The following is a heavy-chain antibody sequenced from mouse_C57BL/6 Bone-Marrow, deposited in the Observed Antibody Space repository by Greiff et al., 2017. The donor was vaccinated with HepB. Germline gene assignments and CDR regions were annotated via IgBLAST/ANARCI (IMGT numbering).Heavy chain of an antibody. J-gene: IGHJ4*01. Sequence: EVMLVESEGGLVQPGSSMKLSCTASGFTFSDYYMAWVRQVPEKGLEWVANINYDGSSTYYLDSLKSRFIISRDNAKNILYLQMSSLKSEDTATYYCARANDGYNGYDYAMDYWGQGTSVTVSS. D-gene: IGHD2-3*01. V-gene: IGHV5-16*01. CDR1: GFTFSDYY. CDR3: ARANDGYNGYDYAMDY. CDR2: INYDGSST.